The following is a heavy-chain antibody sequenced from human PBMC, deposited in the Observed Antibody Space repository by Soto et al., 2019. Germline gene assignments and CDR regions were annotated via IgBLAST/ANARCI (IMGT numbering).Heavy chain of an antibody. CDR1: RYTFTGYA. Sequence: QVQLVQSGAEEKKPGASVKVSCKASRYTFTGYAMHWVRQAPGQRLEWMGWINAGNGNTKYSQKFQGRVTITRDTSASTAYMELSSLRSEDTAVYYCARAVAVAADFDYWGQGTLVTVSS. V-gene: IGHV1-3*05. D-gene: IGHD6-19*01. CDR3: ARAVAVAADFDY. CDR2: INAGNGNT. J-gene: IGHJ4*02.